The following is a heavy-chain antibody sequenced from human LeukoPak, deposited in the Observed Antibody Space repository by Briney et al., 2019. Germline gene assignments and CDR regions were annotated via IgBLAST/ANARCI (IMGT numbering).Heavy chain of an antibody. CDR2: IYPGDSDT. CDR1: GYSFTSYW. J-gene: IGHJ6*03. CDR3: ARHRRDYYYYMDV. V-gene: IGHV5-51*01. Sequence: GESLKISCKGSGYSFTSYWIGWVRQMPGKGLEWMGIIYPGDSDTRYSPSFQGQVTISADKSVSTAYLQWSSLKASDTAMYYCARHRRDYYYYMDVWGKGTTVTVSS.